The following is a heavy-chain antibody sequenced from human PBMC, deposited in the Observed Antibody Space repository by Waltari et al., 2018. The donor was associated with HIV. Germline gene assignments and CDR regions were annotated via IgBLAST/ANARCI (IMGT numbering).Heavy chain of an antibody. V-gene: IGHV4-31*03. CDR3: AREPYSGGWFFFDY. D-gene: IGHD6-19*01. CDR2: IYYNGRT. Sequence: QVQLQESGPGLVKPSQTLSLTCTVSRGSISSGGYYWSWIRQHPGKGLEWIGYIYYNGRTYYIPSLKGRVSISVDTSKNKFSLKLKTVTAADTAVYYCAREPYSGGWFFFDYWGQGTLVTVSS. CDR1: RGSISSGGYY. J-gene: IGHJ4*02.